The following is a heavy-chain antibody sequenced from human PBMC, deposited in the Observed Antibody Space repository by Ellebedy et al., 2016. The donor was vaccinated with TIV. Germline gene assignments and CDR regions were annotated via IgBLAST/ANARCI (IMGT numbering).Heavy chain of an antibody. Sequence: GGSLRLXXAASGFTFSSYSMNWVRQAPGKGLEWISYISSSNTSIYYADSVKGRFTISRDNAKNSLYLQMNSLRAEDTAVYYCASISGGDYWGQGTLVTVSS. J-gene: IGHJ4*02. D-gene: IGHD1-14*01. CDR2: ISSSNTSI. V-gene: IGHV3-48*04. CDR1: GFTFSSYS. CDR3: ASISGGDY.